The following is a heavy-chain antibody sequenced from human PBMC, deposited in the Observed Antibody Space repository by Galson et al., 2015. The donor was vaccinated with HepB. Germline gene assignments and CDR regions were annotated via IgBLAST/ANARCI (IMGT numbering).Heavy chain of an antibody. CDR2: INPSGGST. CDR1: GYTFTSYY. CDR3: TRAHNPYDSSGYYFDY. J-gene: IGHJ4*02. V-gene: IGHV1-46*01. D-gene: IGHD3-22*01. Sequence: SVKVSCKASGYTFTSYYMHWVRQAPGQGLEWMGIINPSGGSTSYAQKFQGRVAMTRDTSTSTVYMELSSLRSEDTAVYYCTRAHNPYDSSGYYFDYWGQGTLVTVSS.